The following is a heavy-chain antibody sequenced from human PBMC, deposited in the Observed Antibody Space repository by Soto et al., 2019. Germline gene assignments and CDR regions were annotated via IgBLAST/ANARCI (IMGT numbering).Heavy chain of an antibody. V-gene: IGHV1-69*13. D-gene: IGHD6-6*01. J-gene: IGHJ6*02. CDR2: IIPIFGTA. CDR1: GGTFSSYA. Sequence: SVKVSCKASGGTFSSYAISWVRQAPGQGLEWMGGIIPIFGTANYAQKFQGRVTITADESTSTAYMELSSLRSEDTAMYYCAREGSSSSSYYYYYYGMDVWGQGTTVTVSS. CDR3: AREGSSSSSYYYYYYGMDV.